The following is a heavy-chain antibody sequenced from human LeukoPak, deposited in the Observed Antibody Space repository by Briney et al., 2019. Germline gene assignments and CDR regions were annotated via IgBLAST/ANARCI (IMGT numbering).Heavy chain of an antibody. D-gene: IGHD1-26*01. J-gene: IGHJ5*02. CDR1: GYTFTSYG. Sequence: EASVKVSCKASGYTFTSYGISWVRQAPGQGLEWMGWISAYNGNTNYAQKLQGRVTMTTDTSTSTAYMEPRSLRSDDTAVYYCARWIVGAQIDPWGQGTLVTVSS. CDR2: ISAYNGNT. V-gene: IGHV1-18*01. CDR3: ARWIVGAQIDP.